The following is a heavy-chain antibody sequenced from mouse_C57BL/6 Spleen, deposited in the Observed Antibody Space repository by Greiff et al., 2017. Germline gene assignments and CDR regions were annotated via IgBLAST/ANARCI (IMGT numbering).Heavy chain of an antibody. V-gene: IGHV1-59*01. Sequence: QVQLQQPGAELVRPGTSVKLSCKASGYTFTSYWMHWVKQRPGQGLEWIGVIDPSDSYTNYNQKFKGKATLTVDTSSSTAYMQLSSLTSEDSAVYYCASPYGNYVAWFAYWGQGTLVTVSA. D-gene: IGHD2-1*01. CDR2: IDPSDSYT. J-gene: IGHJ3*01. CDR1: GYTFTSYW. CDR3: ASPYGNYVAWFAY.